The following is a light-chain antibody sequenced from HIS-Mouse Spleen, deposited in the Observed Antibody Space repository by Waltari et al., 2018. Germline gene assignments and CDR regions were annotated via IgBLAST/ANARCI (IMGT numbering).Light chain of an antibody. J-gene: IGLJ2*01. Sequence: SYVLTQPPSVSVAPGTTARITCGGHNIGSKRLPWYQQKPGQAPVLVVYDDSDRPSGIPERFSGSNSGNTATLTISRVEAGDEADYYCQVWDSSSDHVVFGGGTKLTVL. V-gene: IGLV3-21*03. CDR1: NIGSKR. CDR3: QVWDSSSDHVV. CDR2: DDS.